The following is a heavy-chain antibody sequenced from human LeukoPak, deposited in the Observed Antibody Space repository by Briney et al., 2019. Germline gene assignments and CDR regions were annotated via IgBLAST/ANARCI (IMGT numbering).Heavy chain of an antibody. D-gene: IGHD6-19*01. CDR3: ARERRSSSGWEIDY. Sequence: ASVKVSCKASGGTFSSYAISWVRQAPGQGLEWMGRIIPILGIANYAQKFQGRVTITADKSTSTAYMELSSLRSEDTAVYYCARERRSSSGWEIDYWGQGTLVTVSS. CDR2: IIPILGIA. CDR1: GGTFSSYA. J-gene: IGHJ4*02. V-gene: IGHV1-69*04.